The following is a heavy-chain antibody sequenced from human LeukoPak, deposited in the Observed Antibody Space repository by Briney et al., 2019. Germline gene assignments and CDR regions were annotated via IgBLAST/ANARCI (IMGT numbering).Heavy chain of an antibody. CDR3: ARVRIPYDTSGYYFDY. J-gene: IGHJ4*02. CDR1: GFTFSSYW. V-gene: IGHV3-7*01. Sequence: GGSLRLSCAASGFTFSSYWMHWVRQAPGKGLEWVANIKQDGSENYYVDSVKGRFTISRDNAKKSLYLQMNSLRAEDTAVYYCARVRIPYDTSGYYFDYWGQGTLVTVSS. D-gene: IGHD3-22*01. CDR2: IKQDGSEN.